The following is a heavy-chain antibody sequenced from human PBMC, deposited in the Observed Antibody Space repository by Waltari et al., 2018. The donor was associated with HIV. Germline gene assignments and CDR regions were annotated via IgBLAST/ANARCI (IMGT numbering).Heavy chain of an antibody. CDR2: NLYSRRS. J-gene: IGHJ4*02. D-gene: IGHD3-10*01. CDR3: ARHLDYYASGSYYRAGHFAY. Sequence: QLQLQESGPGLVKPSETLSLTCTVYGGSLSSSYYYWGWIRQPPGKGLDWIGCNLYSRRSHHIPSLKARVSLTVDTSKNPVTLKLSSGTAADTALYYCARHLDYYASGSYYRAGHFAYWGQGTLASVSS. CDR1: GGSLSSSYYY. V-gene: IGHV4-39*01.